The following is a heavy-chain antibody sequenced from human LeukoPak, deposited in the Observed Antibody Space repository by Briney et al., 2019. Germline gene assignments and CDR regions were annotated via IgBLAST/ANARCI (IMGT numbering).Heavy chain of an antibody. V-gene: IGHV1-18*01. J-gene: IGHJ2*01. Sequence: ASVKVSCTASGYTFTTHGIAWVRQAPGQGLEWMGWISAHNGNTNYAQSLQGRVTMTTDTSTNTAYMELRSLRSDDTAVYYCARDAYFDLWGRGTLVTVSS. CDR2: ISAHNGNT. CDR3: ARDAYFDL. CDR1: GYTFTTHG.